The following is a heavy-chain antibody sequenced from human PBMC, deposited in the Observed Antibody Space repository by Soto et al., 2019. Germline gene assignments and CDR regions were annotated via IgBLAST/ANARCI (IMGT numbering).Heavy chain of an antibody. CDR3: VREGGANWFDP. CDR1: GGSISSGDYY. J-gene: IGHJ5*02. Sequence: QVQLQESGPGLVKPSQTLSLTCTVSGGSISSGDYYWSWIRQPPGKGLEWIGYIYYSGSTFYNPPLKIRVTISLDTSKIQFSLKLSSVTAADTAVYYCVREGGANWFDPWGQGTLVTVSS. D-gene: IGHD3-16*01. CDR2: IYYSGST. V-gene: IGHV4-30-4*01.